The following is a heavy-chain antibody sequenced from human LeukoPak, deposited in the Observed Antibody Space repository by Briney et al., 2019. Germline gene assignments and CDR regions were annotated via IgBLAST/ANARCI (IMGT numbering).Heavy chain of an antibody. D-gene: IGHD1-1*01. Sequence: GGSLRLSCSASGLTFSNYAMSWVRQAPGKGLEWVAYILYDGSNKYYADSVKGRFTISRDNSKNTLYLQMNSLRAEDTAVYYCATESLDYWGQGTLVTVSS. J-gene: IGHJ4*02. CDR3: ATESLDY. CDR1: GLTFSNYA. V-gene: IGHV3-30*02. CDR2: ILYDGSNK.